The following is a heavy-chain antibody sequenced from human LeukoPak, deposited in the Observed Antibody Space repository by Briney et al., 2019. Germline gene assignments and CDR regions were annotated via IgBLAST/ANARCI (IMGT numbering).Heavy chain of an antibody. CDR1: GFTFTNYW. Sequence: GGSLRLSCAASGFTFTNYWMSWVRQAPGKGLEWVANTKQDETEKHYADSVMGRFTISRDNAQNSLYLQMNSLRAEDTAVYFCAGNRQWLLADYWGQGTVVTVSS. J-gene: IGHJ4*02. V-gene: IGHV3-7*04. CDR2: TKQDETEK. CDR3: AGNRQWLLADY. D-gene: IGHD3-22*01.